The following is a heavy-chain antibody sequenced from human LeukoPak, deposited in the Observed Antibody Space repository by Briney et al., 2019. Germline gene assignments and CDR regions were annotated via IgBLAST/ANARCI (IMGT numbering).Heavy chain of an antibody. J-gene: IGHJ6*02. Sequence: ASVKVSCKASGYTFTGYYMHWVRQAPGQGLEWMGWISAYNGNTNYAQKLQGRVTMTTDTSTSTAYMELRSLRSDDTAVYYCARGSSDYDFWSGLFISRLSPNSMDVWGQGTTVTVSS. CDR2: ISAYNGNT. CDR1: GYTFTGYY. V-gene: IGHV1-18*04. CDR3: ARGSSDYDFWSGLFISRLSPNSMDV. D-gene: IGHD3-3*01.